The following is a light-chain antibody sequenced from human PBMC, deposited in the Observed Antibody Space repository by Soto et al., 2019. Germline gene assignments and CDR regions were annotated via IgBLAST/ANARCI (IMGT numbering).Light chain of an antibody. CDR2: GDN. J-gene: IGLJ1*01. CDR3: QSYDTSLSVQV. CDR1: SSNIGAGYD. V-gene: IGLV1-40*01. Sequence: QSVLTQPPSVSGAPGQRVTVSCTGSSSNIGAGYDVHWYQQFPGTAPKLLIYGDNHRPSGVPDRFSGSKSGTSASLAIAGLQAEDEADYYCQSYDTSLSVQVFGSGTKVTVL.